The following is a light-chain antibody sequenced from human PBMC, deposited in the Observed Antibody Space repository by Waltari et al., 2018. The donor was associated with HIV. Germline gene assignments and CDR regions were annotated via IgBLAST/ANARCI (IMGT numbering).Light chain of an antibody. V-gene: IGLV2-14*03. Sequence: QSALTQPASVSGSPGQSITTSCTGTSSDVGGYDSVSWYQQHPGKAPKLMIFDVSNRPSGVSNRFSGSKSGNTASLTISGLQAEDEADYYCSSYTSSSALDVVFGGGTKLTVL. J-gene: IGLJ2*01. CDR2: DVS. CDR3: SSYTSSSALDVV. CDR1: SSDVGGYDS.